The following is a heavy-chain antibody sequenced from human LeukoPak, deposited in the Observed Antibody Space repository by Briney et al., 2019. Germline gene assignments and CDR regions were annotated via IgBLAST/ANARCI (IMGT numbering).Heavy chain of an antibody. CDR2: TSAYNSNT. CDR1: GYTFTSYG. V-gene: IGHV1-18*01. J-gene: IGHJ5*02. Sequence: ASVKVSCKASGYTFTSYGISWVRQAPGQGLEWMGWTSAYNSNTNYAQKFQGRVTMTRDTSISTAYMELSRLRSDDTAVYYCARGHIITMVRGVIGWFDPWGQGTLVTVSS. CDR3: ARGHIITMVRGVIGWFDP. D-gene: IGHD3-10*01.